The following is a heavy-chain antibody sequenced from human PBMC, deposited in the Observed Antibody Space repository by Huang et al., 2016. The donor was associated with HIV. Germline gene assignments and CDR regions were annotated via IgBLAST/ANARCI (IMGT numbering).Heavy chain of an antibody. CDR2: MKPKSCNR. CDR3: VRGTRYGDYRLRHYYYYMDV. CDR1: GYSFNNYD. V-gene: IGHV1-8*02. Sequence: QVQLVQSGAEVKKPGASVTVSCKASGYSFNNYDIHWVRQATGQGLGWMGWMKPKSCNRGYAEKFQGRASMTRSTSISTAYMELKNLTSEDTAMYYCVRGTRYGDYRLRHYYYYMDVWGKGTTVTVSS. J-gene: IGHJ6*03. D-gene: IGHD4-17*01.